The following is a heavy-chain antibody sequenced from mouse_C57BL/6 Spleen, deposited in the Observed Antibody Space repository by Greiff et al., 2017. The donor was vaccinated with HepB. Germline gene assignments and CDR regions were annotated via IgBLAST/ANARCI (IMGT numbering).Heavy chain of an antibody. V-gene: IGHV1-42*01. CDR3: ARRSLRNYAMDY. D-gene: IGHD6-2*01. CDR1: GYSFTGYY. J-gene: IGHJ4*01. CDR2: INPSTGGT. Sequence: VHVKQSGPELVKPGASVKISCKASGYSFTGYYMNWVKQSPEKSLEWIGEINPSTGGTTYNQKFKAKATLTVDKSSSTAYMQLKSLTSEDSAVYYCARRSLRNYAMDYWGQGTSVTVSS.